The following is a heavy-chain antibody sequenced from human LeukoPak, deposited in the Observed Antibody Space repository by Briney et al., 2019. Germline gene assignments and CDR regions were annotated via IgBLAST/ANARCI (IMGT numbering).Heavy chain of an antibody. CDR3: AKGRELLWRTYYFDY. J-gene: IGHJ4*02. CDR1: GFTFSTYA. D-gene: IGHD2-2*01. V-gene: IGHV3-23*01. Sequence: HPGGSLRLSCAASGFTFSTYAMSWVRQAPGKGLEWVSVISNSGSSTHYADSVKGRFTISRDNSKNTLYLQMNSLRAEDTAVYYCAKGRELLWRTYYFDYWGQGTLVTVSS. CDR2: ISNSGSST.